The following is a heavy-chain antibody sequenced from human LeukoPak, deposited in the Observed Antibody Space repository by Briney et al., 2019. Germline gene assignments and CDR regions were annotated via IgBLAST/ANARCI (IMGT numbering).Heavy chain of an antibody. V-gene: IGHV3-23*01. CDR3: AKTQGQGNFDY. CDR1: GFTFSSYA. CDR2: IGGGGVTT. Sequence: PGGSLRLSCAASGFTFSSYAMSWVRQAPGKGLEWVSAIGGGGVTTDYADSVKGRFTISRDNSKNTLYLQMSSLRAEDTAVYYCAKTQGQGNFDYWGQGTLVTVSS. J-gene: IGHJ4*02.